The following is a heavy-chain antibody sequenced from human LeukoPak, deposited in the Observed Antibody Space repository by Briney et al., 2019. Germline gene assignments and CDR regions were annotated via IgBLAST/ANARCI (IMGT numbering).Heavy chain of an antibody. CDR2: VSSSSDAI. V-gene: IGHV3-48*01. Sequence: GGSLRLSCAASGFTFSSYAMSWVRQAPGKGLEWVSYVSSSSDAIYYADSVKGRFTISRDNAKNSLYLQMNSLRAEDTAVYYCARSDGSGYFDNWGQGTLVTVSS. CDR3: ARSDGSGYFDN. J-gene: IGHJ4*02. CDR1: GFTFSSYA. D-gene: IGHD3-10*01.